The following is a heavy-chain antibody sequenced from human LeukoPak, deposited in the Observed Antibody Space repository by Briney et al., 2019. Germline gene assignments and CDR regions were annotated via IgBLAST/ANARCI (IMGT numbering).Heavy chain of an antibody. Sequence: PGRSLRLSCAASGFTVSSNYMSWVRQAPGKGLEWVSVIYSGGSTYYADSVKGRFTISRDNSKNTLYLQMNSLRAEDTAVYYCARDRRDILTGYYLEYWGQGTLVTVSS. V-gene: IGHV3-66*01. J-gene: IGHJ4*02. CDR2: IYSGGST. D-gene: IGHD3-9*01. CDR3: ARDRRDILTGYYLEY. CDR1: GFTVSSNY.